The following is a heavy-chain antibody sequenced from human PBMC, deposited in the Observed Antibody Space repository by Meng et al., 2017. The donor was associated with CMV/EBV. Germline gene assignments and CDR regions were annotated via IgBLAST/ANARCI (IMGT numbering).Heavy chain of an antibody. CDR2: INHGGST. CDR1: GGSFSGYY. J-gene: IGHJ6*02. Sequence: SETLSLTCAVYGGSFSGYYWSWIRQPPGKGLEWIGEINHGGSTNYNPSLKSRVTISVDTSKNQFSLKLSSVTAADTAVYYCARGGAANYYYYGMDVWGQGTTVTVSS. CDR3: ARGGAANYYYYGMDV. V-gene: IGHV4-34*01. D-gene: IGHD2-15*01.